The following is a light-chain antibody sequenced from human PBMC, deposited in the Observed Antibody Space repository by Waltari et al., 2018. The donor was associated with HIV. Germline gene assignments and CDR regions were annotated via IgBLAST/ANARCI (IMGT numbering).Light chain of an antibody. V-gene: IGLV4-69*01. J-gene: IGLJ2*01. CDR1: SGHSNYV. Sequence: LVLTQSPSASASLGASVRLTCTLSSGHSNYVIAWHQQRPEKGPRFLMRLNSDGSYTRGDGIPDRFSGSSSGAERYVTISSRHSDDEADYYCQTWGTGIVVFGGGTKLAVL. CDR3: QTWGTGIVV. CDR2: LNSDGSY.